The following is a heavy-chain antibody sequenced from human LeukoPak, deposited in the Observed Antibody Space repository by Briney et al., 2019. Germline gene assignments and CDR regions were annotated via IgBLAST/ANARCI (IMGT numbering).Heavy chain of an antibody. D-gene: IGHD2-2*02. Sequence: SQTLSLTCTVSGGSISSGGYYWRWIRQPPGKGLEWIGYIYHSGSTYYNPSLKSRVTISVDRSKNQFSLKLSSVTATDTAAYYCARLRYCSSTSCYTGAFDIWGQGTMVTVSS. CDR2: IYHSGST. CDR3: ARLRYCSSTSCYTGAFDI. V-gene: IGHV4-30-2*01. J-gene: IGHJ3*02. CDR1: GGSISSGGYY.